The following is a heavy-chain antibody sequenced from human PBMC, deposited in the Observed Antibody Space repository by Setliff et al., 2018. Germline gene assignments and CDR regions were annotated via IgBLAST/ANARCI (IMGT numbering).Heavy chain of an antibody. V-gene: IGHV4-34*01. CDR1: GGSFSDYY. J-gene: IGHJ4*02. CDR2: INHSGST. CDR3: RFWSGYYKNDY. Sequence: SETLSLTCTVYGGSFSDYYWGWVRQPPGKGLEWIGEINHSGSTNYIPSLKSRLTISVDTSKNQFSLKLSSVTAADTAMYYCRFWSGYYKNDYWGQGTLVTV. D-gene: IGHD3-3*01.